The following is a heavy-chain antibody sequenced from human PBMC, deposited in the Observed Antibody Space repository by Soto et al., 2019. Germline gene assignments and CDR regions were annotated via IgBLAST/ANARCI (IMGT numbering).Heavy chain of an antibody. D-gene: IGHD6-19*01. J-gene: IGHJ4*02. Sequence: EVQLLESGGGLVQPGGSLRLSCVGSGFFFSSYTMTWVRQAPGKGLEWVSSFSATSENTYYADSVRGRFTISRDNSKNTLFLQMNRPTVEDTAMYYCAKARDQQWVRLPFDYWGQGILVIVSS. V-gene: IGHV3-23*01. CDR1: GFFFSSYT. CDR2: FSATSENT. CDR3: AKARDQQWVRLPFDY.